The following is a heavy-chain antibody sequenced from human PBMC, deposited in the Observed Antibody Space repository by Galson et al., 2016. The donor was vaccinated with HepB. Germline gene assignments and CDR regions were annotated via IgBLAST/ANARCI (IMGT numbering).Heavy chain of an antibody. CDR2: INSGGNIK. J-gene: IGHJ4*02. CDR3: ATRDDLYRGF. CDR1: GLTVSTNY. Sequence: SLRLSCAASGLTVSTNYMSWVRQAPGKGLEWVSYINSGGNIKYYADSVKGRFTISRDNAKNSVYLQMNSLRAEDTGVYYCATRDDLYRGFWGQGTLVTVSS. V-gene: IGHV3-11*04. D-gene: IGHD5-24*01.